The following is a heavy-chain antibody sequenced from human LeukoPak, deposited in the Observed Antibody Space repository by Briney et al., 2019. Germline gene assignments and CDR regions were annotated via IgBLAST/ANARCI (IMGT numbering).Heavy chain of an antibody. Sequence: PSETLSLTCAVYGGSFSGYYWSWIRQPPGKGLEWIGEIYHSGSTNYNFSLTSRVTISVDKSKNQFSLKLGSVTAADTAVYYCARVSSDNLDYWGQGTLVTVSS. V-gene: IGHV4-34*01. CDR3: ARVSSDNLDY. CDR1: GGSFSGYY. D-gene: IGHD1-14*01. J-gene: IGHJ4*02. CDR2: IYHSGST.